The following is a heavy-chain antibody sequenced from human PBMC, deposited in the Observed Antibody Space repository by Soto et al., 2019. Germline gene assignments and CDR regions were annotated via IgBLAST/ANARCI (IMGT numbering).Heavy chain of an antibody. CDR1: GGSISSGGYY. V-gene: IGHV4-31*03. D-gene: IGHD2-2*01. Sequence: SETLSLTCTVSGGSISSGGYYWSWIRQHPGKGLEWIGYIYYSGSTYYNPSLKSRVTISVDTSKNQFSLKLSSVTAADTAVYYCARDRAGDIVVVPAAKTYRWFDPWGQGTLFTVSS. CDR3: ARDRAGDIVVVPAAKTYRWFDP. J-gene: IGHJ5*02. CDR2: IYYSGST.